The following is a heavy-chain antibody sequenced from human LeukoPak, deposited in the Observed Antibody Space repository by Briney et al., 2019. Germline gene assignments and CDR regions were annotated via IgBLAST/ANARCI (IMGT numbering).Heavy chain of an antibody. V-gene: IGHV4-59*01. D-gene: IGHD6-13*01. Sequence: SETLSLTCTVSGGSNSSYYWSWIRQPPGKGLEWIGCIYYSGSTNYNPSLKSRVTISVDTSKNQFSLKLSSVTAADTAVYYCARYKVAAAATALDYWGQGTLVTVSS. J-gene: IGHJ4*02. CDR3: ARYKVAAAATALDY. CDR2: IYYSGST. CDR1: GGSNSSYY.